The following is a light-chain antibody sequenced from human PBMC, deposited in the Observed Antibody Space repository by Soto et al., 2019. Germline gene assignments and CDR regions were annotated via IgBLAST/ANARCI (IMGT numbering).Light chain of an antibody. CDR1: QGISSW. J-gene: IGKJ5*01. CDR3: QHIYSPPHT. V-gene: IGKV1-12*01. CDR2: AAS. Sequence: DIQMTQSPSSVSASVGDRVTITCRASQGISSWLAWYQQKPGKAPQVLIYAASNLETGVPSRFSGSGSGTDFTLTISSLQPEDSATYYCQHIYSPPHTFGQGTRLEIK.